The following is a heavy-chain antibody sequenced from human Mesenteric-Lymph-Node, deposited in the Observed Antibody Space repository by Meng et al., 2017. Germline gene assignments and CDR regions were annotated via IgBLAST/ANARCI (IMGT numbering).Heavy chain of an antibody. CDR2: INGDGRIT. D-gene: IGHD6-6*01. CDR1: GFTFSDYW. Sequence: GGSLRLSCAASGFTFSDYWMLWVRQAPGKGLVWVSRINGDGRITGHADSVKGRFTISRDNSKNTLFLQMNNLRAEDTALYYCASLGSDWYFDLWGRGTLVTVSS. V-gene: IGHV3-74*01. CDR3: ASLGSDWYFDL. J-gene: IGHJ2*01.